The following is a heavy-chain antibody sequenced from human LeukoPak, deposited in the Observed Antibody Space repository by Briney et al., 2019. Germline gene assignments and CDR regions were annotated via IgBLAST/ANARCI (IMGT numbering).Heavy chain of an antibody. Sequence: GGSLRLSCAASGLTFTSHSMHWVRQAPGKGLEWVSHIRSFSSATYYADSVSGRFTISRDNARNSLYLEMNSLRGEDTAVYYCARDSHYYDFDYYYMDVWGKGATVTVSS. V-gene: IGHV3-48*01. CDR3: ARDSHYYDFDYYYMDV. CDR1: GLTFTSHS. D-gene: IGHD3-22*01. J-gene: IGHJ6*03. CDR2: IRSFSSAT.